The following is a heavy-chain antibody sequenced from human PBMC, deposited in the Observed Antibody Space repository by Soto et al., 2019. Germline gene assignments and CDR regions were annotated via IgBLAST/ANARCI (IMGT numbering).Heavy chain of an antibody. V-gene: IGHV4-4*07. J-gene: IGHJ6*02. CDR3: ARGPRGYVYYHGMDV. CDR1: GGFISSYY. D-gene: IGHD3-10*01. CDR2: IDTSGTT. Sequence: TLSLTCTVSGGFISSYYVSWIRQSAGKGLEWIGRIDTSGTTNYNPSLKSRVTMSVDASKNHFSLNLSSVTAADTAVYYCARGPRGYVYYHGMDVWGQGTTVTVSS.